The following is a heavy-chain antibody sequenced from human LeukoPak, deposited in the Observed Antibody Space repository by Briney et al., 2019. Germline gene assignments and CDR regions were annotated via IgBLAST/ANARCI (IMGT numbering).Heavy chain of an antibody. Sequence: SETLSLTCAVSGGSISSSNWWAWVRQPPGMGLEWIGEIYHSGSISYNPSLKSRVTISVDTSKNQFSLKVTSVTAADTAVYYCAREGPMSDSGSYSKSLGYWGQGFLVTVSS. V-gene: IGHV4-4*02. CDR2: IYHSGSI. D-gene: IGHD3-10*01. J-gene: IGHJ4*02. CDR3: AREGPMSDSGSYSKSLGY. CDR1: GGSISSSNW.